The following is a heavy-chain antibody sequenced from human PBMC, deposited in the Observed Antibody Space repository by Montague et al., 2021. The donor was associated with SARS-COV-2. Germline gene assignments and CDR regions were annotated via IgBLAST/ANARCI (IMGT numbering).Heavy chain of an antibody. D-gene: IGHD5-18*01. CDR3: ARPGRGYSYGLDAFEV. J-gene: IGHJ3*01. Sequence: ESLSLTCTVSGGSISNSIYYWGWIRQPPGKGLEWIGSIYYTGSTYYNPSLKSRVTISMNTSNNQFFLKLTSVTAADTAVYYCARPGRGYSYGLDAFEVWGQGTMVTVSS. CDR1: GGSISNSIYY. CDR2: IYYTGST. V-gene: IGHV4-39*01.